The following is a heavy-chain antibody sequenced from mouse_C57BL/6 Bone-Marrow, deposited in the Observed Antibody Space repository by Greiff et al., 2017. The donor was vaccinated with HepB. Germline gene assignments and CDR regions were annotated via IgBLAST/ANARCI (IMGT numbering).Heavy chain of an antibody. Sequence: VQLKESGPELVKPGASVKIPCKASGYTFTDYNMDWVKQSHGKSLEWIGDINPNNGGTIYNQKFKGKATLTVDKSSSTAYMELRSLTSEDTAVYYCARGITTVVAPYWYFDVWGTGTTVTVSS. CDR1: GYTFTDYN. CDR2: INPNNGGT. D-gene: IGHD1-1*01. CDR3: ARGITTVVAPYWYFDV. V-gene: IGHV1-18*01. J-gene: IGHJ1*03.